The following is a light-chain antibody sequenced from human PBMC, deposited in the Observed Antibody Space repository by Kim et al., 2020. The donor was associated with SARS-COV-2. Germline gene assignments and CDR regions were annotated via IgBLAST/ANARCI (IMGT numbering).Light chain of an antibody. J-gene: IGKJ4*01. CDR2: GAS. CDR1: QSVTSSF. V-gene: IGKV3-20*01. Sequence: ETVLTQSPGPLSLSPGQRATLSCRASQSVTSSFLAWYQQKPGQAPRLLIYGASSRATGIADRFSGRGSGTDFTLTISRLQPEDFAVYYCQQYGDLPLTFGGGTKVEIK. CDR3: QQYGDLPLT.